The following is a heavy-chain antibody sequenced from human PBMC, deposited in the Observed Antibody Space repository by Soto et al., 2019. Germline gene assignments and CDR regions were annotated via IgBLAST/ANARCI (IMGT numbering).Heavy chain of an antibody. CDR2: IKSKTDGGTT. V-gene: IGHV3-15*05. D-gene: IGHD6-13*01. Sequence: EVQLVESGGGLVKPGGSLRLSCAASGFTFSNAWMSWVRQAPGKGLEWVGRIKSKTDGGTTDYAAPVKGRFTSSRDDSRNTLYLQKNTLNTENTAVYYCTTVDIAEAGLIDYWGQGTLVTVSS. J-gene: IGHJ4*02. CDR1: GFTFSNAW. CDR3: TTVDIAEAGLIDY.